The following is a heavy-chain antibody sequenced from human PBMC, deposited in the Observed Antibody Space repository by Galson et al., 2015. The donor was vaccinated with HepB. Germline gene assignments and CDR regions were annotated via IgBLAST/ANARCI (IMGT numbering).Heavy chain of an antibody. V-gene: IGHV1-18*01. Sequence: SVKVSCKASGYTFSSYGISWVRQAPGQGLEWMGWISAYNGNTDFAQNLQGRVTLTTDTSTTTAYMDLRSLRSDDTAVYYCAASTSTDVYNYSALDVWGQGTTVTVS. CDR3: AASTSTDVYNYSALDV. CDR1: GYTFSSYG. CDR2: ISAYNGNT. D-gene: IGHD5-24*01. J-gene: IGHJ6*02.